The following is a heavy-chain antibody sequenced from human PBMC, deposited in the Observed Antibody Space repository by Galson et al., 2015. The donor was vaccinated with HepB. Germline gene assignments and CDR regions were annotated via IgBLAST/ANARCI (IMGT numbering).Heavy chain of an antibody. Sequence: SLKDSCKEAGGDFSAHAIRGAREAPGEGLEWVGGFIPVFGTANYAQKFQARVTITADESTGTAYMELSSLRSEDTAVYYGARVWAGSRSGYYYPGVAFDIWGQRTMVTVSS. D-gene: IGHD3-3*01. V-gene: IGHV1-69*13. J-gene: IGHJ3*02. CDR1: GGDFSAHA. CDR2: FIPVFGTA. CDR3: ARVWAGSRSGYYYPGVAFDI.